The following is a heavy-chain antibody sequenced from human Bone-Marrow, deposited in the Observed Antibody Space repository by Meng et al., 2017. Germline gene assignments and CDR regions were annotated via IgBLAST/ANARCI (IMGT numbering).Heavy chain of an antibody. D-gene: IGHD2-2*01. Sequence: SSVKVSCKASGGTFSSYAISWVRQAPGHGLEWGGGIIPIFGTANYAQKFQGRVTITTDESTSTAYMELSSLRSEDTAVYYCARHRYSAAVHYYYYGMDVWGQGTTVTVSS. CDR3: ARHRYSAAVHYYYYGMDV. CDR2: IIPIFGTA. V-gene: IGHV1-69*05. CDR1: GGTFSSYA. J-gene: IGHJ6*02.